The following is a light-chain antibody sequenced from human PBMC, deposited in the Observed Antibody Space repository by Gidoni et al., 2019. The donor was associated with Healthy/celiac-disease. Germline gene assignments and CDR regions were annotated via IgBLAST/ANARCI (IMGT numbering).Light chain of an antibody. V-gene: IGKV3-11*01. CDR2: DAS. CDR1: QSVSSY. Sequence: EIVLTQSPATLSLSPGERATLSCRASQSVSSYLAWYQQKPGQAPRLLIYDASNRATGIPARFSGSGSGTDFTLTISSLEPEDFAVYYCQQRSNWPPFVAFXQXTKVEIK. J-gene: IGKJ1*01. CDR3: QQRSNWPPFVA.